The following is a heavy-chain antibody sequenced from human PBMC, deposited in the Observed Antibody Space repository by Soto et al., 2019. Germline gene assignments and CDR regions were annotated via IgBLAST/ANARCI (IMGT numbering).Heavy chain of an antibody. D-gene: IGHD3-3*01. CDR3: AKDILEGGVDLYGMDV. CDR1: GFTFSSYA. J-gene: IGHJ6*02. CDR2: ISGSGGST. Sequence: EVQLLESGGDLVQPGGSLRLSCAASGFTFSSYAMSWVRQAPGKGLEWVSAISGSGGSTYYADSVKGRFTISRDNSKNTLYLQMNSLRAEDTAVYYCAKDILEGGVDLYGMDVWGQGTTVTVSS. V-gene: IGHV3-23*01.